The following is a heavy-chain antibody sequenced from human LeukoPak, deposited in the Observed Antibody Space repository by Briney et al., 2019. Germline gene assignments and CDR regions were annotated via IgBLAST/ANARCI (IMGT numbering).Heavy chain of an antibody. J-gene: IGHJ5*02. CDR3: ASPWEPSGGPNWFDP. CDR2: INWNGGST. Sequence: PGGSLRLSCAASGFTFDDHGMSWVRQAPGKGLEWVSGINWNGGSTGYKDSVKGRFTISRDNAKNTLYLQMNSLRAEDTAVYYCASPWEPSGGPNWFDPWGQGTLVTVSS. D-gene: IGHD1-26*01. CDR1: GFTFDDHG. V-gene: IGHV3-20*04.